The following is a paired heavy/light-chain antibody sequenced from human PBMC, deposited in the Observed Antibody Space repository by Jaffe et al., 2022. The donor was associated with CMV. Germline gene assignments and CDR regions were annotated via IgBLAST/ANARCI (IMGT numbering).Heavy chain of an antibody. J-gene: IGHJ3*01. CDR1: GFTFGNYW. V-gene: IGHV3-74*01. CDR2: VNSDGSSI. Sequence: EVQLVESGGGLVQPGGSLRVSCAASGFTFGNYWMHWVRQAPGEGLEWLSRVNSDGSSIDYAASVKGRFTVSRDRAKKTVFLEMNSLRVEDTAMYYCARDLDYYDGLSSLWGQGTMVTVSS. CDR3: ARDLDYYDGLSSL. D-gene: IGHD3-22*01.
Light chain of an antibody. CDR1: QSISYY. CDR2: KAS. J-gene: IGKJ4*01. V-gene: IGKV1-5*03. CDR3: QQYDTYPLT. Sequence: DIQMTQSLSTLSASVGDRVTITCRASQSISYYLAWYQQKSGKAPKLLIYKASTLESGVPSRFSGSGSGTEFTLTISSLQPDDFATYFCQQYDTYPLTFGGGTKVDIK.